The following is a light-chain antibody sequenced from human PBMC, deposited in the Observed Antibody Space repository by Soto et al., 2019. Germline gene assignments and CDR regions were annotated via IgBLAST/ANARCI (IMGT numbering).Light chain of an antibody. CDR1: EGISSY. J-gene: IGKJ1*01. V-gene: IGKV1-8*01. Sequence: AIRMTPSPSSLSASTGDRVTITCRASEGISSYLAWYQQKPGKAPKLLIYAASTLQSGVPSRFSGSGSGTDFTLTISSLQSEDFATYDCQQYYSYPWTFGQGTKV. CDR3: QQYYSYPWT. CDR2: AAS.